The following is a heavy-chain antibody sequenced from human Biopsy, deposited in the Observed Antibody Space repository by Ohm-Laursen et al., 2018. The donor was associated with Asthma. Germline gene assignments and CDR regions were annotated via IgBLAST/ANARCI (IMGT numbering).Heavy chain of an antibody. CDR3: ARKAGSCISRTCYSLDF. CDR2: INSVFGTT. V-gene: IGHV1-69*13. Sequence: SVKVSCKSLGGTLNTYVIGWVRQAPGQGLEWMGGINSVFGTTTYPQKFQDRVTITADDPTSTVYMELSSLRSEDTAVYYCARKAGSCISRTCYSLDFWGQGTLVTVSS. D-gene: IGHD2-2*01. J-gene: IGHJ4*02. CDR1: GGTLNTYV.